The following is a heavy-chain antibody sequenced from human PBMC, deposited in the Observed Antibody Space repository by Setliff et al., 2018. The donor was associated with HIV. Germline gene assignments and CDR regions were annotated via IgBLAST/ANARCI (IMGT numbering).Heavy chain of an antibody. J-gene: IGHJ6*02. CDR2: IGSDGGSA. CDR1: GFIFRYYA. CDR3: ARDRQPLSSSGWGSHMDV. Sequence: GGSLRLSCAASGFIFRYYAIHWVRQAPGKGLEYVSGIGSDGGSAYYADSVKGRFTISRDNSKNTLYLQMGSLRNEDMAVYFCARDRQPLSSSGWGSHMDVWGQGTTVTVSS. D-gene: IGHD6-19*01. V-gene: IGHV3-64*02.